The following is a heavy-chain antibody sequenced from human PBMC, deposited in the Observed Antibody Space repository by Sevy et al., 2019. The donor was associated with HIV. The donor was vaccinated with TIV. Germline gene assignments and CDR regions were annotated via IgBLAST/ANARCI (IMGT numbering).Heavy chain of an antibody. CDR2: FDPEDGET. V-gene: IGHV1-24*01. Sequence: ASVKVSCKVSGYTLTKLPMHWVRQAPGKGLEWMGGFDPEDGETIYAQRFQGRDTMTEDTSTDTAYMELSSLRSEDTAVYYCATLDFWSENPFYGTDVWGQGTTVTVSS. D-gene: IGHD3-3*01. J-gene: IGHJ6*02. CDR3: ATLDFWSENPFYGTDV. CDR1: GYTLTKLP.